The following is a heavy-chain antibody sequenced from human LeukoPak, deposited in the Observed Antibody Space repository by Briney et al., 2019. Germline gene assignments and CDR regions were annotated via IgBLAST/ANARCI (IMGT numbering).Heavy chain of an antibody. CDR1: GFTFSSYA. CDR3: AKDGISDYYYGMDV. J-gene: IGHJ6*02. CDR2: ISGSGGSA. D-gene: IGHD2-15*01. Sequence: GGSLRLSCAASGFTFSSYAMSWVRQAPGKGLEWVSAISGSGGSAYYADSVKGRFTISRDNSKNTLYLQMNSLRAEDTAVYYCAKDGISDYYYGMDVWGQGTTVTVSS. V-gene: IGHV3-23*01.